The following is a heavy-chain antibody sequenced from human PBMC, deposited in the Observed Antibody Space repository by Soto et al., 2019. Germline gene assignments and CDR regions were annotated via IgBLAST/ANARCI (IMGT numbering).Heavy chain of an antibody. CDR1: GFIFSNFW. D-gene: IGHD6-25*01. CDR2: INQDGSEK. V-gene: IGHV3-7*01. J-gene: IGHJ4*02. Sequence: GGSLRLSCAASGFIFSNFWINWVRQAPGKGLEWVASINQDGSEKYYVDSVKGRFTISRDNAKNSLYLQMNSLRAEDTAVYYCAVLSIAAVVDFWGQGTLVTVSS. CDR3: AVLSIAAVVDF.